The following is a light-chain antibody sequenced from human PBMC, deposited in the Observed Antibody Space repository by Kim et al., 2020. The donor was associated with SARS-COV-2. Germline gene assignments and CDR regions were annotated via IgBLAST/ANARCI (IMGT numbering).Light chain of an antibody. CDR3: QQSYSTPYT. J-gene: IGKJ2*01. Sequence: DIQMTQSPSSLSASVGDRVTITCRASQSISSYLNWYQQKPGKAPKLLIYAASSLQSGVPSRFSGSRSGTDFTLTISSLQPEDFATYYCQQSYSTPYTFGQGTKLEI. V-gene: IGKV1-39*01. CDR1: QSISSY. CDR2: AAS.